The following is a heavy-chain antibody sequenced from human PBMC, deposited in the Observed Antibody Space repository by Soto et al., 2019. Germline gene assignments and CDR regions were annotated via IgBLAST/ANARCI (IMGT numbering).Heavy chain of an antibody. V-gene: IGHV4-39*01. CDR2: IYYSGST. CDR1: GGSMSSSYY. Sequence: TLSLTCTVSGGSMSSSYYWGWIRQPPGKGLEWIGNIYYSGSTYYNPSLKSRVTISVDTSKNQFSLKLSSVTAADTAVYYCARLQVGAGDYWGQGTLVTVSS. J-gene: IGHJ4*02. CDR3: ARLQVGAGDY. D-gene: IGHD1-26*01.